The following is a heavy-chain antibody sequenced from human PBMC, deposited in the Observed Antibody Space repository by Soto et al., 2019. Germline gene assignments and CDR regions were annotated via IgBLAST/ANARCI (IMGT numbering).Heavy chain of an antibody. CDR2: ISAYNGNT. V-gene: IGHV1-18*01. Sequence: ASVKVSCKASGYAFTIYGISWVRQAPGQGLEWMGWISAYNGNTNYAQKLQGRVTMTTDTSTSTAYMELRSLRSDATAVYYCAALRYDSPWYFDYWGQGTLVTVSS. D-gene: IGHD3-22*01. CDR3: AALRYDSPWYFDY. CDR1: GYAFTIYG. J-gene: IGHJ4*02.